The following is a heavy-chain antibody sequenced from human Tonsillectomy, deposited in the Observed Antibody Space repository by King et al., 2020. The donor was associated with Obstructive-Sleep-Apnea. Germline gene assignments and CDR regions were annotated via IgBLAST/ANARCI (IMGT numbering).Heavy chain of an antibody. CDR1: GFTFSTYA. Sequence: VQLVESGGGVVQPGRSLRLSCAASGFTFSTYAVHWVRQAPGKGLEWVAVISFDGSSKYYADSVKGRFTISRDNFKNTLYLQMNSLRAEDTAVYYCARDCGYSSNWYDGYFDYWGQGTLVTVSS. CDR3: ARDCGYSSNWYDGYFDY. V-gene: IGHV3-30*04. D-gene: IGHD6-13*01. CDR2: ISFDGSSK. J-gene: IGHJ4*02.